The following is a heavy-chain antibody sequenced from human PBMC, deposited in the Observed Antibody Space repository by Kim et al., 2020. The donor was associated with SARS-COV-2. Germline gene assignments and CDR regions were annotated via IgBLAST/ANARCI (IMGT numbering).Heavy chain of an antibody. CDR1: GFTFSRYG. D-gene: IGHD4-4*01. CDR3: AKSESDFSNFGYYFDY. J-gene: IGHJ4*02. Sequence: GGSLRLSCAASGFTFSRYGMHWVRQAPGKGLEWVAGISFDGSTKYYADSVKGRFSISRDNSKNRLYLQMNSLRAEDTAVYYCAKSESDFSNFGYYFDYWGQGTLVTVSS. V-gene: IGHV3-30*18. CDR2: ISFDGSTK.